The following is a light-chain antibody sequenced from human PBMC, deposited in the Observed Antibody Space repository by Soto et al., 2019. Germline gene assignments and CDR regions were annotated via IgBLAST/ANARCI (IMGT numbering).Light chain of an antibody. J-gene: IGKJ1*01. CDR2: KES. CDR3: QQYNSYSPIT. CDR1: QSISSW. Sequence: DIQMTQSPSTLSASVGDRVTITCRASQSISSWLAWYQQKPGKAPKLLIYKESSLESGVPSRFRGRGSGTEFTLTISSLQPDDFATYYCQQYNSYSPITFGQGTKGEIK. V-gene: IGKV1-5*03.